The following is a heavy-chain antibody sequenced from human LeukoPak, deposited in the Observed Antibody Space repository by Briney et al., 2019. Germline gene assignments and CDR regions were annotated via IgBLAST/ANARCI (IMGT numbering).Heavy chain of an antibody. V-gene: IGHV3-53*01. D-gene: IGHD3-3*01. CDR1: GFIVSSNY. CDR2: IYSGGST. Sequence: PGGSLRLSCAASGFIVSSNYMSWVRQAPVKGLEWVSIIYSGGSTYYADSVKGRFTISRHNSKNTLYLQMNSLRAEDTAVYYCARVIVSGYYDAFDMWGQGTMVTVSS. CDR3: ARVIVSGYYDAFDM. J-gene: IGHJ3*02.